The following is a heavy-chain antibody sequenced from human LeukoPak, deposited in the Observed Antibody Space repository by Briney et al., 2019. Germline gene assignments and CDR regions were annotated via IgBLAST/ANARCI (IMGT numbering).Heavy chain of an antibody. Sequence: PGGSLRLSCAASGFTFSSYGMHWVRQAPGKGLEWVAVISYDGRNKYYADSVKGRFTISRDNSENTLYLQMNSLRAEDTAVYYCASHWAQQLVSDYWGQGTLVTVSS. D-gene: IGHD6-13*01. J-gene: IGHJ4*02. CDR1: GFTFSSYG. V-gene: IGHV3-30*03. CDR3: ASHWAQQLVSDY. CDR2: ISYDGRNK.